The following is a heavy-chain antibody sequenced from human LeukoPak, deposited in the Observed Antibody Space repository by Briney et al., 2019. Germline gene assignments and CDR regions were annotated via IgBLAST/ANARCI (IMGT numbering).Heavy chain of an antibody. D-gene: IGHD5-18*01. CDR1: GYTFTSYD. J-gene: IGHJ5*02. Sequence: ASVKVSFKASGYTFTSYDINWVRQATGQGLEWMGWMNLNSGNTGYAQKFQGRVTMTRNTSISTAYMELSSLRSEDTAVYYCARPGGYSYTFDPWGQGTLVTVSS. V-gene: IGHV1-8*01. CDR3: ARPGGYSYTFDP. CDR2: MNLNSGNT.